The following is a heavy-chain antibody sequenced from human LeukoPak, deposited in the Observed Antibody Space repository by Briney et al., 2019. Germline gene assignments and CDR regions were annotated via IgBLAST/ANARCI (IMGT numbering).Heavy chain of an antibody. D-gene: IGHD6-13*01. V-gene: IGHV1-2*02. CDR3: ARYTIPAAGSPFDY. CDR1: GYTFTGYY. Sequence: ASVKVSCKASGYTFTGYYVHWVRQAPGQGLEWMGWINSHSGGTDYAHKFQGRVTMTRDTSISTAYMELSRLKSDDTAVYYCARYTIPAAGSPFDYWGQGTLVTVSS. J-gene: IGHJ4*02. CDR2: INSHSGGT.